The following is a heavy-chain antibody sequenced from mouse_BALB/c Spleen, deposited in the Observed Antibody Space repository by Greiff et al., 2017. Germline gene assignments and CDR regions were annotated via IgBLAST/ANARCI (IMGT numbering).Heavy chain of an antibody. CDR3: ARSPITTVEYYFDY. D-gene: IGHD1-1*01. CDR1: GFTFSSFG. Sequence: EVQLVESGGGLVQPGGSRKLSCAASGFTFSSFGMHWVRQAPEKGLEWVAYISSGSSTIYYADTVKGRFTISRDNPKNTLFLQMTSLRSEDTAMYYCARSPITTVEYYFDYWGQGTTLTVSS. J-gene: IGHJ2*01. V-gene: IGHV5-17*02. CDR2: ISSGSSTI.